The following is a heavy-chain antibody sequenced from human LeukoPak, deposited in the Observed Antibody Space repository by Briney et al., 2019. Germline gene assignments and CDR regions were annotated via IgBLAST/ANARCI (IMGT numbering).Heavy chain of an antibody. V-gene: IGHV3-30-3*01. J-gene: IGHJ4*02. CDR2: ISYDGSNK. D-gene: IGHD3-22*01. Sequence: PGGSLRLSCAASGFTFSSYAMHWVRQAPGTGPEWVTLISYDGSNKYYADSVKGRFTISRDNSKNTLYLQMSSLRAEDTAVYYCATGASEYYYDSSGPYWGQGTLVTVSS. CDR3: ATGASEYYYDSSGPY. CDR1: GFTFSSYA.